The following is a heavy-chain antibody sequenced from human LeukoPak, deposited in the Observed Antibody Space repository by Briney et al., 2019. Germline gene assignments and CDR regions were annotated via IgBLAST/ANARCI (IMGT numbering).Heavy chain of an antibody. Sequence: PSGTLSLTCAVSGGSISSSNWWSWVRQPPGKGLEWIGEIYHSGSSNYNPSLKSRVTISVDKSKNQFSLKLSSVTAADTAVYYCARGLMTTGRSNFDYWGQGTPVTVSS. CDR2: IYHSGSS. CDR3: ARGLMTTGRSNFDY. V-gene: IGHV4-4*02. CDR1: GGSISSSNW. J-gene: IGHJ4*02. D-gene: IGHD4-17*01.